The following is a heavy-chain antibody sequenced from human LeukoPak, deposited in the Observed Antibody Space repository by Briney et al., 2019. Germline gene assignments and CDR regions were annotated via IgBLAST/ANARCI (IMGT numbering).Heavy chain of an antibody. Sequence: ASVKISCKASGYSFTDYDINWVRQATGQGLEWMGWMNPNTGNTDYAQKFQGRVTMTRDTSVSTAYMELSGLRSDDTAVYYCARAYCGGDCYSREFDYWGQGTLVTVSS. CDR3: ARAYCGGDCYSREFDY. D-gene: IGHD2-21*02. V-gene: IGHV1-8*01. CDR2: MNPNTGNT. CDR1: GYSFTDYD. J-gene: IGHJ4*02.